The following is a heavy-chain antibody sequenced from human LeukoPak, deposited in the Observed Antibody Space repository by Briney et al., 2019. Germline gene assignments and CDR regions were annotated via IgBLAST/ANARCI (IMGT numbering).Heavy chain of an antibody. D-gene: IGHD6-6*01. Sequence: GGSLRLSCAASGFTFITHNMNWVRQAPGRGLEWVSSISGNSHYIYYADSVKGRFTISRDNAKNSLYLQMNSLRAEDTTIYYCSGQYSSSSVVDYWGQGTLVTVSS. V-gene: IGHV3-21*01. J-gene: IGHJ4*02. CDR2: ISGNSHYI. CDR1: GFTFITHN. CDR3: SGQYSSSSVVDY.